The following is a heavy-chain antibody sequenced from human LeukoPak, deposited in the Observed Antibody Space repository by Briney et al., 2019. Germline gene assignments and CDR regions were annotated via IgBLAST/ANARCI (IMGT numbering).Heavy chain of an antibody. V-gene: IGHV3-23*01. Sequence: GGSLRLSCVASGFRFSNYGMNWVRQAPGKGLEWVSGIIPTGSTTYYADSVKGRFTISKDNSKNTVYLHLNSLRVEDTAQYYCAKDIRWASFESWGQGTLVTVSS. D-gene: IGHD3-16*01. CDR3: AKDIRWASFES. J-gene: IGHJ4*02. CDR1: GFRFSNYG. CDR2: IIPTGSTT.